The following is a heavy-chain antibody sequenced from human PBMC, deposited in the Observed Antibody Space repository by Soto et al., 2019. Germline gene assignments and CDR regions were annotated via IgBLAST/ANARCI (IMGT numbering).Heavy chain of an antibody. J-gene: IGHJ4*02. CDR3: ARDRQGLLDFDY. CDR2: IYSGGST. CDR1: GFTVSSNY. V-gene: IGHV3-53*01. D-gene: IGHD3-3*02. Sequence: RGSLRLSCAASGFTVSSNYMSWCRQAPGKGLEWVSVIYSGGSTYYADSVKGRFTISRDNSKNTLYLQMNSLRAEDTAVYYCARDRQGLLDFDYWGQGTLVTVSS.